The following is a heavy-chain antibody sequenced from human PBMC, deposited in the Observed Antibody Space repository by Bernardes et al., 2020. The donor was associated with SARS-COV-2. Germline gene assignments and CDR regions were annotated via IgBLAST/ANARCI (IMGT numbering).Heavy chain of an antibody. J-gene: IGHJ5*02. CDR2: ISSSSSTI. CDR3: ARGGTVGAVRWFDP. V-gene: IGHV3-48*04. CDR1: GFTFSSYS. Sequence: GGSLRLSCAASGFTFSSYSMTWVRQAPGKGLEWVSYISSSSSTIFYAESMKGRFTISRDNDKNSLYLQMNSLRGEDTAVYYCARGGTVGAVRWFDPWGQGTLVTVSS. D-gene: IGHD1-26*01.